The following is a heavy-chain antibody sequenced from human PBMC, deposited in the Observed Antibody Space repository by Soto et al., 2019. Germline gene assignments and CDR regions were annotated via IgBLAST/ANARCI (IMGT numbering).Heavy chain of an antibody. CDR2: INQSGST. V-gene: IGHV4-34*01. Sequence: PSETLSLTCAVHGGPFSDYYWSWIRQPPGKGLEWIGEINQSGSTDYNPSLKSRVTISVDTSKNQFSLKLSSVTAADTALYYCARGGYCSGGGCSGPSFEYWGHGTLVTVSS. CDR1: GGPFSDYY. D-gene: IGHD2-15*01. CDR3: ARGGYCSGGGCSGPSFEY. J-gene: IGHJ4*01.